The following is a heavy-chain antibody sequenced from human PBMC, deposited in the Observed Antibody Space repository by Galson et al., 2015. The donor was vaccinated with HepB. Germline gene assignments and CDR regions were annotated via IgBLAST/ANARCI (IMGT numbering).Heavy chain of an antibody. V-gene: IGHV6-1*01. CDR3: VREPHAFDV. Sequence: CAISGDSVSSNSAAWNWIRQSPSRGLEWLGRTYYRSNWYHEYAVSLTGRITINPDTSKNQFSLQLNSVTPEDTAVYYCVREPHAFDVWGQGTKVTVSS. CDR2: TYYRSNWYH. CDR1: GDSVSSNSAA. J-gene: IGHJ3*01.